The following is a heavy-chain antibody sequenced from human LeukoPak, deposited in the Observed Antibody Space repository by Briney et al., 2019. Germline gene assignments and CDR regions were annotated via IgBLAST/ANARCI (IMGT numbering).Heavy chain of an antibody. CDR3: TRIGNYGDFGY. CDR1: GFTFSGSA. D-gene: IGHD1-7*01. V-gene: IGHV3-73*01. Sequence: GGSLRLSCAASGFTFSGSAMHWVRQASGKGLEWVGRIRSKANSYATAYAASVKGRFTISRADSKNTAYLQMNSLKTEDTAVYYCTRIGNYGDFGYWGQGTLVTVSS. CDR2: IRSKANSYAT. J-gene: IGHJ4*02.